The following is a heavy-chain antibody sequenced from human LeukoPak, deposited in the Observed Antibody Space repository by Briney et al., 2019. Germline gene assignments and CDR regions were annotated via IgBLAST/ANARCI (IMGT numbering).Heavy chain of an antibody. J-gene: IGHJ5*02. Sequence: ASVKVSCKASGYTFTGYYMHWVRQAPGQGLEWMGWINPNSGGTNYAQKFQGRVTMTRDTSISTAYMELRSLRSDDTAVYYCARADDSSSDNWFDPWGQGTLVTVSS. D-gene: IGHD6-6*01. CDR2: INPNSGGT. V-gene: IGHV1-2*02. CDR1: GYTFTGYY. CDR3: ARADDSSSDNWFDP.